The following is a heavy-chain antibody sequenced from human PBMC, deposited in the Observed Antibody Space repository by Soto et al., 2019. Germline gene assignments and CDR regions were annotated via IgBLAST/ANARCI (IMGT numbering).Heavy chain of an antibody. CDR1: FGTFSISA. CDR2: IIPIFGTA. CDR3: ASENWYAFDH. Sequence: SVKVSCQASFGTFSISAISWVRQAPGQGLEWMGGIIPIFGTANYAQKFQGRVTITADKSTSTAYMELSSLRSEDTALYYCASENWYAFDHWGQGTPVTVSS. J-gene: IGHJ4*02. V-gene: IGHV1-69*06. D-gene: IGHD1-1*01.